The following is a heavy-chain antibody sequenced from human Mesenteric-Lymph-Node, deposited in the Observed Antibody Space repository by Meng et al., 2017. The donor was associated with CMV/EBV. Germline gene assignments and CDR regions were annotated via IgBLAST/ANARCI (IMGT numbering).Heavy chain of an antibody. Sequence: GSLRLSCTVSGDSISGYYWNWIRQPPGKGLEWIGYIYYSGSTNYNPSLKSRVTISVDTSKNQFSLKLSSVTAADTAVYYCARGVRDIVVVPAAIPILPYYYYGMDVWGQGTTVTVSS. V-gene: IGHV4-59*01. J-gene: IGHJ6*02. D-gene: IGHD2-2*01. CDR2: IYYSGST. CDR1: GDSISGYY. CDR3: ARGVRDIVVVPAAIPILPYYYYGMDV.